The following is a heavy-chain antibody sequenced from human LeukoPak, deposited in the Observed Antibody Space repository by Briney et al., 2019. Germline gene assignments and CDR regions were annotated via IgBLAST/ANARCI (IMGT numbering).Heavy chain of an antibody. J-gene: IGHJ4*02. CDR3: AKDFTQGYYYDSSGYYYDFDY. Sequence: GGSLRLSCAASGFTFSDYYMSWIRQAPGKGLEWVSYVSSSGSTIYYADSVKGRFTISRDNSKNTLYLQMDSLRAEDTAVYYCAKDFTQGYYYDSSGYYYDFDYWGQGTLVTVSS. CDR1: GFTFSDYY. CDR2: VSSSGSTI. D-gene: IGHD3-22*01. V-gene: IGHV3-11*01.